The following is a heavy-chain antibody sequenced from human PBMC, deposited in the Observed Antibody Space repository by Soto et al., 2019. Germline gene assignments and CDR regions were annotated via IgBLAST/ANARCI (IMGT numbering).Heavy chain of an antibody. D-gene: IGHD6-13*01. CDR1: GYSFTSNW. J-gene: IGHJ4*02. CDR3: ARLYLGSSSVEY. CDR2: IDPSDSYT. V-gene: IGHV5-10-1*01. Sequence: GESLKISCKGSGYSFTSNWITWLRQMPGKGLEWMGRIDPSDSYTNYSPSFQGHVTIQADKSLSTAFLQWSSLKASDTAMYYCARLYLGSSSVEYWGQATLVSVSS.